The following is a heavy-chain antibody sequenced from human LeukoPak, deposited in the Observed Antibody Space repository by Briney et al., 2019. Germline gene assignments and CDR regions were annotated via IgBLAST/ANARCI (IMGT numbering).Heavy chain of an antibody. CDR3: ATLQGYSRQTFYYYYYGMDV. CDR2: IYYSGST. D-gene: IGHD6-13*01. J-gene: IGHJ6*02. Sequence: SETLSLTCTVSGGFINRSGYYWGWIRQPPGKGLEWAASIYYSGSTYYNPSLKSRVTISVDTSKNQFSLKLSSVTAADTAVYYCATLQGYSRQTFYYYYYGMDVWGQGTTVTVSS. V-gene: IGHV4-39*01. CDR1: GGFINRSGYY.